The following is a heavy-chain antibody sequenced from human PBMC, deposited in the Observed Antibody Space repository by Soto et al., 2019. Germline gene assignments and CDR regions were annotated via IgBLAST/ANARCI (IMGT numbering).Heavy chain of an antibody. D-gene: IGHD3-16*02. CDR3: AMVDNFVTPTPQDV. CDR2: ISPYTGDT. J-gene: IGHJ6*02. Sequence: QVQLVQSGDEMKKPGASVRVSCKASGYIFVNYGIAWVRQAPGQGLEWMGWISPYTGDTHSASKVQGRLTMTTDTSTSTAYMELGSLTSDDTAVYYCAMVDNFVTPTPQDVWGQGTTVTVSS. V-gene: IGHV1-18*01. CDR1: GYIFVNYG.